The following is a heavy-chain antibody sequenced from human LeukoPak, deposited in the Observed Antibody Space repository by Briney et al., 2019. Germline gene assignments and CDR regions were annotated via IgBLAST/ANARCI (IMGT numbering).Heavy chain of an antibody. J-gene: IGHJ4*02. Sequence: GGSLRLSCAASGFTFSSYSMNWVRQAPGKGLEWVSSISSSSSYIYYADSVKGRFTISRDNAKNSLYLQMNSLRAEDTAVYYCARDGWDCSSTSCPFDYWGQGTLVTVSS. D-gene: IGHD2-2*01. CDR1: GFTFSSYS. CDR3: ARDGWDCSSTSCPFDY. CDR2: ISSSSSYI. V-gene: IGHV3-21*01.